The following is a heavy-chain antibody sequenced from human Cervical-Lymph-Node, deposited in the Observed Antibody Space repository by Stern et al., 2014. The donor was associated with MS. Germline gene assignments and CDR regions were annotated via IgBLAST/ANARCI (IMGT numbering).Heavy chain of an antibody. CDR3: ARGARYSDSSGYYFYFDY. Sequence: VQLVESGPGLVKPSQTLPLTCTVSGGSLNSGGYYWSWIRQHPGKGLEWIGHIYYTGGAYYDPSLKSRLSMSIDTSKNQFSLNLNSVTAADTAVYYCARGARYSDSSGYYFYFDYWGQGTLVTVSS. CDR2: IYYTGGA. V-gene: IGHV4-31*03. J-gene: IGHJ4*02. CDR1: GGSLNSGGYY. D-gene: IGHD3-22*01.